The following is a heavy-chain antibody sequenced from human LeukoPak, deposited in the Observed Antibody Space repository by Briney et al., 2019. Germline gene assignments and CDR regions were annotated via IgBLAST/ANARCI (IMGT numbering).Heavy chain of an antibody. D-gene: IGHD3-22*01. CDR2: INTDGSST. V-gene: IGHV3-74*01. CDR3: ARDGYYYDSSHDAFDI. Sequence: GGSLRLSCAASGFTFSSYWMHWVRQAPGKGLVWVPRINTDGSSTSYADSVKGRFTISRDNAKNTLYLQMNSLRAEDTAVYYCARDGYYYDSSHDAFDIWGQGTMVTVSS. CDR1: GFTFSSYW. J-gene: IGHJ3*02.